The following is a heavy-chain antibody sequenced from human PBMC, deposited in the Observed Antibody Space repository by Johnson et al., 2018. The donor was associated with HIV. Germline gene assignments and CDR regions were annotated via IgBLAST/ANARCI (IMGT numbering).Heavy chain of an antibody. D-gene: IGHD6-6*01. CDR1: GFTFSSYA. CDR3: AKGESSSSEPDAFDI. CDR2: ISYDGSNK. V-gene: IGHV3-30*04. Sequence: QMQLVESGGGVVQPGRSLRLSCAASGFTFSSYAMHWVRQAPGKGLEWVAVISYDGSNKYYADSVKGRFTISRDNSKNTLYLQMNSLRAEDTAVYYCAKGESSSSEPDAFDIWGQGTMVTISS. J-gene: IGHJ3*02.